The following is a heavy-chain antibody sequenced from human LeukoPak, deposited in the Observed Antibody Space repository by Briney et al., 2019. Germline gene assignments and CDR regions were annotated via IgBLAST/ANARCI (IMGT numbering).Heavy chain of an antibody. J-gene: IGHJ4*02. D-gene: IGHD3-9*01. CDR1: GLSVSSTY. V-gene: IGHV3-66*01. CDR2: IYRDGSS. Sequence: GGSLRLSCVASGLSVSSTYISSGRQAPGKGLESVSDIYRDGSSYYAESVKGRFTISRDNSKNTLYIQMNSLRAEDTAVYYCARSFYDILIGYYQYFDYWGQGTLVTVSS. CDR3: ARSFYDILIGYYQYFDY.